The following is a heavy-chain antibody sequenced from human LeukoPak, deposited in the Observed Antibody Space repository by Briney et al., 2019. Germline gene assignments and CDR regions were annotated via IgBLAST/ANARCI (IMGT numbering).Heavy chain of an antibody. Sequence: SVKVSCKASGGTFSSYAISWVRQAPGQGLEWMGGIIPIFGTANYAQKFQGRVTITTDESTSTAYMELSSLRPEDTAVYYCARGSYSSSYRFDYWGQGTLVTASS. V-gene: IGHV1-69*05. CDR3: ARGSYSSSYRFDY. D-gene: IGHD6-6*01. CDR2: IIPIFGTA. CDR1: GGTFSSYA. J-gene: IGHJ4*02.